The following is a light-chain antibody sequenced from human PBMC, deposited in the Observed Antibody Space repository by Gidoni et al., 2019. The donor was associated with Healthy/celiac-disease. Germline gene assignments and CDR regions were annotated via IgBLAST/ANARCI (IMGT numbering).Light chain of an antibody. CDR2: GAS. CDR3: QQYGSSPPYT. Sequence: IVLPQSPGTLSLSPGESATLSCRASQSVSSSYLAWYQQKPGQAPRLLIYGASSRATGIPDRFSGSGSGTDFTLTISRLEPEDFAVYYCQQYGSSPPYTFXQXTKLEIK. CDR1: QSVSSSY. J-gene: IGKJ2*01. V-gene: IGKV3-20*01.